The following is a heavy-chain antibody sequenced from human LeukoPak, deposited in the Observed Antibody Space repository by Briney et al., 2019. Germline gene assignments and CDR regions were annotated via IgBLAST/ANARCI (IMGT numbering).Heavy chain of an antibody. V-gene: IGHV3-21*01. CDR3: ARPRFTTSWDFDY. CDR1: GFTFSTYN. D-gene: IGHD6-13*01. J-gene: IGHJ4*02. CDR2: ISCRSSEK. Sequence: GGTLRLSCAGPGFTFSTYNMNWVRQAQGKGMEWDSSISCRSSEKYYADSVKGRFTVSRDNAKNSLYLQIISLRAEDTAVYFCARPRFTTSWDFDYWGQGALVTVSS.